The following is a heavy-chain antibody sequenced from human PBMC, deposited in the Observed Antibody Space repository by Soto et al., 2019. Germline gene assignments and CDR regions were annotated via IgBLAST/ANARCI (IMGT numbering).Heavy chain of an antibody. CDR1: GFTFGNYW. D-gene: IGHD1-1*01. CDR3: ARGGLETFDH. V-gene: IGHV3-74*01. J-gene: IGHJ4*02. CDR2: ISDYGRI. Sequence: GGSLRLSCASSGFTFGNYWMHWVRQAPGKGLVWVSRISDYGRINYADSVKDRFIISRDDARSELYLQLNDLRVEDTATYYCARGGLETFDHWGQGALVTVSS.